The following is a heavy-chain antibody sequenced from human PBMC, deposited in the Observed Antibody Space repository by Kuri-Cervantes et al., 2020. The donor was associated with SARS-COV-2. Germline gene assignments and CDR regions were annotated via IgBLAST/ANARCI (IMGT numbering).Heavy chain of an antibody. CDR3: ARNPTYGDYPYWYFDL. V-gene: IGHV3-23*01. CDR1: GFTFSSYA. D-gene: IGHD4-17*01. CDR2: ISGSGGST. Sequence: GGSLRLSCAASGFTFSSYAMSWVRQAPGKGLERVSAISGSGGSTYYADSVKGRFTISRDNSKNTLYLQMNSLRAEDTAVYYCARNPTYGDYPYWYFDLWGRGTLVTVSS. J-gene: IGHJ2*01.